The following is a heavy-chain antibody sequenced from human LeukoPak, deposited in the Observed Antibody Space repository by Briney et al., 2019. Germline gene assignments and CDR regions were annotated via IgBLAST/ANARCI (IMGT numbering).Heavy chain of an antibody. Sequence: GGSLRLSCAASGVTVSSNYMNWVRQAPGEGLEWVSIIYSGGNTYYADSVKGRFTISRDNSKNTLYLQMNGLRAEDTAVYYCARQQDTTNPGYWGQGTLVTVSS. V-gene: IGHV3-66*04. CDR1: GVTVSSNY. D-gene: IGHD5-18*01. CDR3: ARQQDTTNPGY. CDR2: IYSGGNT. J-gene: IGHJ4*02.